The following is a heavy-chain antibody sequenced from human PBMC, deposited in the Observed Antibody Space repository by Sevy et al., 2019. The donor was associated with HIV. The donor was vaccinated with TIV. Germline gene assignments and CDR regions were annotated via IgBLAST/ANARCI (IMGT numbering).Heavy chain of an antibody. CDR2: INQDGSEK. CDR3: GRDWSVSYSGWPQGWSDP. CDR1: GFMFSNYW. Sequence: GGSLRLSCEASGFMFSNYWMTWVRQAPGKGLEWVANINQDGSEKYYLDSVKGRFSISRDNAKNSLYLHMNSLRADDAAVYYCGRDWSVSYSGWPQGWSDPWGQGTLVTVSS. V-gene: IGHV3-7*01. J-gene: IGHJ5*02. D-gene: IGHD5-12*01.